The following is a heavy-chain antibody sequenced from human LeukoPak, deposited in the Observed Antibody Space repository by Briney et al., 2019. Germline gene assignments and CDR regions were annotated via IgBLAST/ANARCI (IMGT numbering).Heavy chain of an antibody. J-gene: IGHJ6*03. D-gene: IGHD3-10*01. V-gene: IGHV1-8*01. CDR3: ARGQGLLWFREFYYYYYMDV. Sequence: ASVKVSCKASGYTFTSYDINWVRQATGQGLEWTGWMNPNSGNTGYAQKFQGRVTMTRNTSISTAYMELSSLRSEDTAVYYCARGQGLLWFREFYYYYYMDVWGKGTTVTVSS. CDR2: MNPNSGNT. CDR1: GYTFTSYD.